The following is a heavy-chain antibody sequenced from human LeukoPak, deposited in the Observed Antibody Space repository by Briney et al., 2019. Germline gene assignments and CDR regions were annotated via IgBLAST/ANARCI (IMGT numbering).Heavy chain of an antibody. CDR1: GYTFTSYG. J-gene: IGHJ4*02. CDR2: ISAYNGNT. Sequence: ASVKVSCKASGYTFTSYGISWVRQAPGQGLEWMGWISAYNGNTNYAQKLQGRVTMTTDTSTSTACMELRSLRSDDTAVYYCARDVPAVTIFGVVIWRGYYFDYWGQGTLVTVSS. D-gene: IGHD3-3*01. V-gene: IGHV1-18*01. CDR3: ARDVPAVTIFGVVIWRGYYFDY.